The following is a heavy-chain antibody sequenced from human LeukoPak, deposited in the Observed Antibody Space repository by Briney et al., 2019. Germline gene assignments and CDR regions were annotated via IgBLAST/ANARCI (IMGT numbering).Heavy chain of an antibody. D-gene: IGHD3-3*01. CDR3: ARASRGDTIFGVVIWGAFDI. V-gene: IGHV3-23*01. J-gene: IGHJ3*02. Sequence: GGSLRLSCAASGFTFSSYAMSWVRQAPGKGLEWVSAISGSGGSTYYADSAKGRFTISRDNSKNTLYLQMNSLRAEDTAVYYCARASRGDTIFGVVIWGAFDIWGQGTMVTVSS. CDR2: ISGSGGST. CDR1: GFTFSSYA.